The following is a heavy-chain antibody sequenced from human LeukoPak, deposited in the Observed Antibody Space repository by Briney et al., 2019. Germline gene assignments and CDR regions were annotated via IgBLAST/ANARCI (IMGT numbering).Heavy chain of an antibody. J-gene: IGHJ4*01. CDR1: GFTFTDYW. Sequence: GGSLRLSCEVSGFTFTDYWMNWVRQAPGKGPEWVASIRQDGSEKAYADSVKGRFTISRDNTKNSLSLQLNGLRAEDTAVYYCARDGTAAGLYFDLWGQGTLVTVSS. V-gene: IGHV3-7*01. D-gene: IGHD6-13*01. CDR3: ARDGTAAGLYFDL. CDR2: IRQDGSEK.